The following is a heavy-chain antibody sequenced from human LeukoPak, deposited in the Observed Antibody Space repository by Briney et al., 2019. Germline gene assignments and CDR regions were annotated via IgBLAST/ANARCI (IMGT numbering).Heavy chain of an antibody. CDR2: IKQDGSEK. CDR3: ARSGCGDGYNYTFDY. V-gene: IGHV3-7*01. D-gene: IGHD5-24*01. CDR1: GFTFSSYW. J-gene: IGHJ4*02. Sequence: GGSLRLSCAASGFTFSSYWMSWVRQAPGKGLEWVANIKQDGSEKYYVDSVKGRFTISRDNAKNSLYLQMNGLRAEDTAVYYCARSGCGDGYNYTFDYWGQGTLVTVSS.